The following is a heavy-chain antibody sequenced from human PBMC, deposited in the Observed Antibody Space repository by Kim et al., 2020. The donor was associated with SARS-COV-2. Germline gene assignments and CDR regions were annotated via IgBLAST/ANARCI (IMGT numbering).Heavy chain of an antibody. CDR2: IYYSGST. CDR3: ARVGFWSGYYEFDY. J-gene: IGHJ4*01. D-gene: IGHD3-3*01. V-gene: IGHV4-39*07. CDR1: GGSISSSSYY. Sequence: SETPSLTCTVSGGSISSSSYYWGWIRQPPGKGLEWIGSIYYSGSTYYNPSLKSRVTISVDTSKNQFSLKLSSVTAADTAVYYCARVGFWSGYYEFDYWG.